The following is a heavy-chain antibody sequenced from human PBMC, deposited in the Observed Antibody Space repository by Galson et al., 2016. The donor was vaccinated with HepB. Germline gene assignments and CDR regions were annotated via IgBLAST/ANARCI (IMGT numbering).Heavy chain of an antibody. J-gene: IGHJ4*02. CDR2: ISVDGSSR. CDR1: GFTFSSYW. V-gene: IGHV3-74*01. CDR3: ARVRGTSYESSGYLYY. Sequence: SLRLSCAASGFTFSSYWMLLVRQAPGKGLVWVSRISVDGSSRSYADSVNPRFTISRDNAKNTQHLQMKSLRADDTAVYYCARVRGTSYESSGYLYYWGQGTLVTVSS. D-gene: IGHD3-22*01.